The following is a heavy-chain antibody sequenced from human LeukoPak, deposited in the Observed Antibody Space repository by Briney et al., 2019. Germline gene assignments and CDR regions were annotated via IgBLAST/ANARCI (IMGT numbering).Heavy chain of an antibody. V-gene: IGHV3-7*01. CDR2: KKQDGSEK. J-gene: IGHJ4*02. CDR3: QPPPGSGSHS. Sequence: GGSLRLSCAASGFTFNSYWMSWVRQAPGKGLEWVASKKQDGSEKYYVDSVKGRFTISRDNAINSLYLQMNSLRAEDTAVYYYQPPPGSGSHSWGQGTLVTVSS. CDR1: GFTFNSYW. D-gene: IGHD3-10*01.